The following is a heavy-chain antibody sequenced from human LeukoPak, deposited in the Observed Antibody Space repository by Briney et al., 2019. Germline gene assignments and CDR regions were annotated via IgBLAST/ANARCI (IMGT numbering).Heavy chain of an antibody. CDR2: ISGSGGNT. Sequence: GGSLRLSCAASGFTFSRNGMTWVRQAPGKGLEWVSAISGSGGNTYYADSVKGRFTISRDNSKNTVYLQMNSLRTEDTAVYYCAMSLTMVRAYDYWCQGALVTVSS. V-gene: IGHV3-23*01. CDR1: GFTFSRNG. J-gene: IGHJ4*02. D-gene: IGHD3-10*01. CDR3: AMSLTMVRAYDY.